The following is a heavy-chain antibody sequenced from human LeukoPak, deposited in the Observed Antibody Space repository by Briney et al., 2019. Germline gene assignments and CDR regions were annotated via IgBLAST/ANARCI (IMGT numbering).Heavy chain of an antibody. J-gene: IGHJ3*02. D-gene: IGHD2/OR15-2a*01. CDR1: GFTFSSCP. CDR3: ASSTLYFDAFDI. CDR2: ICAGGDCT. V-gene: IGHV3-23*01. Sequence: GGSLRPSCAASGFTFSSCPMTWVRQVPGKGLEWVSAICAGGDCTYYADSVKGRFTISRDNSKNTLYLQMNSLKTEDTAVYYCASSTLYFDAFDIWGQGTMVTVSS.